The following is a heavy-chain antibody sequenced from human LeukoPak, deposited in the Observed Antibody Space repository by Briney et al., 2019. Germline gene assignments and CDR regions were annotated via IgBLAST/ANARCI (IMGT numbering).Heavy chain of an antibody. CDR2: ISGSGGGT. V-gene: IGHV3-23*01. D-gene: IGHD6-19*01. Sequence: GGSLRLSCEASGVTFSSYVMSWVRQAPGKGPEWVSGISGSGGGTYYADSVKGRFTISRDNSKNTLYLQMNSLRAEDTAVYYCAKDRELAVTRNWFDPWGQGTLVTVSS. CDR3: AKDRELAVTRNWFDP. CDR1: GVTFSSYV. J-gene: IGHJ5*02.